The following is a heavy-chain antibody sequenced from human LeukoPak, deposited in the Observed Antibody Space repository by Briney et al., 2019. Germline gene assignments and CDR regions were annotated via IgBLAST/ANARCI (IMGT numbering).Heavy chain of an antibody. D-gene: IGHD3-10*01. CDR3: TTDAPFYGSGSYFSDFQH. J-gene: IGHJ1*01. CDR1: GFTFSYAW. V-gene: IGHV3-15*01. Sequence: GGSLRPSCAASGFTFSYAWVSWVRQAPGKGLEWVGRIKSKTDGGTTDHAAPVKGRFTISRDDSKKTLYLQMNSLKTEDTGVYYCTTDAPFYGSGSYFSDFQHWGQGTLVTVSS. CDR2: IKSKTDGGTT.